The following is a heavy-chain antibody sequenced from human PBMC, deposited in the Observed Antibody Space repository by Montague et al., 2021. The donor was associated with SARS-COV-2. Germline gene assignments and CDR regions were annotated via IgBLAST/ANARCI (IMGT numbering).Heavy chain of an antibody. V-gene: IGHV4-31*03. CDR3: ASQSGSYYNYFDL. CDR1: GGSISGANYY. Sequence: TLSLTCSVSGGSISGANYYWSWIRQHPGKGLEFIGYIYYSGSSLYNPSLKSRLTISVDTSKNRFSLRLSSVTAADTAIYFCASQSGSYYNYFDLWGQGTLVTVSS. CDR2: IYYSGSS. D-gene: IGHD1-26*01. J-gene: IGHJ4*02.